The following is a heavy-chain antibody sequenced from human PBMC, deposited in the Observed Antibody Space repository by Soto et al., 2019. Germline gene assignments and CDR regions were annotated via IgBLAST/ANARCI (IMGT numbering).Heavy chain of an antibody. CDR3: ASPKIAFYNWFDP. J-gene: IGHJ5*02. D-gene: IGHD3-3*02. CDR1: GGSISSSSYY. Sequence: SETLSLTCTVSGGSISSSSYYWGWIRQPPGKGLEWIGSIYYSGSTYYNPSLKIRVTISVDTSKNQFSLKLSFVTAADTAVYYCASPKIAFYNWFDPWGQGTLVT. CDR2: IYYSGST. V-gene: IGHV4-39*01.